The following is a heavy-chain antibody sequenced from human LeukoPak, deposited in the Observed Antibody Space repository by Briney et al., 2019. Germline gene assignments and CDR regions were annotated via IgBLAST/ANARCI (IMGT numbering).Heavy chain of an antibody. Sequence: GESLKISCKGSGYSFTSYWIGWVRQMPGKGLEWMGIIYPGDSDTRYSPSFQGQVTISADKSISTAYLQWSSLKASDTAMYYCARRIGYCSGGSCLDAFDIWGQGTMVTVSS. D-gene: IGHD2-15*01. CDR1: GYSFTSYW. V-gene: IGHV5-51*01. J-gene: IGHJ3*02. CDR3: ARRIGYCSGGSCLDAFDI. CDR2: IYPGDSDT.